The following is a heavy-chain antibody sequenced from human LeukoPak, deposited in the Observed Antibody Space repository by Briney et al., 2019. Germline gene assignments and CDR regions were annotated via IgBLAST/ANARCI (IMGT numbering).Heavy chain of an antibody. Sequence: ASVKVSCKASGYTFTSYGISWVRQAPGQGLEWMGWISAYNGNTNYAQKLQGRVTMTTDTSTSTAYMELRSLRPDDTAVYYCARQGVYCSGGSCYAGGYYYYYYGMDVWGKGTTVTVSS. V-gene: IGHV1-18*04. D-gene: IGHD2-15*01. CDR3: ARQGVYCSGGSCYAGGYYYYYYGMDV. CDR1: GYTFTSYG. CDR2: ISAYNGNT. J-gene: IGHJ6*04.